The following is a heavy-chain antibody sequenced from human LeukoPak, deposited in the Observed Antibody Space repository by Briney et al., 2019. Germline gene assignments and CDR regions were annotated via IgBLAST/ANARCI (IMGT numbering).Heavy chain of an antibody. CDR1: GFTFSSYS. D-gene: IGHD3-10*01. Sequence: GGSLRLSCAASGFTFSSYSMNWVRQAPGKGLEWVSSISSSSSYIYYADSVKGRFTISRDNAKNSLYLQMNSLRAEGTAVYYCARDRGFGESQDYWGQGTLVTVSS. J-gene: IGHJ4*02. V-gene: IGHV3-21*01. CDR3: ARDRGFGESQDY. CDR2: ISSSSSYI.